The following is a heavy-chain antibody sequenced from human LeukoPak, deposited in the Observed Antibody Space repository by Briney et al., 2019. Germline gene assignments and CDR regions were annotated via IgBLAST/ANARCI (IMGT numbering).Heavy chain of an antibody. V-gene: IGHV1-18*01. J-gene: IGHJ4*02. CDR1: GYTFTSYG. CDR3: ARDPEYSSGWLVY. D-gene: IGHD6-19*01. Sequence: ASVKVSCKASGYTFTSYGISWVRQAPGQGLEWMGWISAYNGYANYAQKLHGRVSITTDTSTSTAYMELRSLRYDDAAVYYYARDPEYSSGWLVYWGQETLVTVSS. CDR2: ISAYNGYA.